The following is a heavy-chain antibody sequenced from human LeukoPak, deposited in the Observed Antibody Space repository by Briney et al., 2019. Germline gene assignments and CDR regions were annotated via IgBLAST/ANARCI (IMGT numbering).Heavy chain of an antibody. Sequence: SETLSLTCAVYGGSFSGDFWSWIRQSPGKGLEWIGEINHSGSTNYNPSLKSRVTISVDTSKNQFSLKLSSVTAADTAVYYCARVVYSGYDFRGAMDVWGKGTTVTVSS. D-gene: IGHD5-12*01. V-gene: IGHV4-34*01. CDR3: ARVVYSGYDFRGAMDV. J-gene: IGHJ6*03. CDR1: GGSFSGDF. CDR2: INHSGST.